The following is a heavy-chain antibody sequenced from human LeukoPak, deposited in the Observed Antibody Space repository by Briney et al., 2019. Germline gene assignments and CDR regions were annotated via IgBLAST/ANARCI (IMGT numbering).Heavy chain of an antibody. CDR1: GFTFSSYA. V-gene: IGHV3-30-3*01. CDR3: ARDPGNYAYFDY. Sequence: GGSLRLSCAASGFTFSSYAMHWVRQAPGKGLEWVAVIPYDGDDKNYADSVKGRFTISRDSSKNTLYLQMNSLRTEDTAVYYCARDPGNYAYFDYWGQGTLVTVSS. J-gene: IGHJ4*02. CDR2: IPYDGDDK. D-gene: IGHD1-7*01.